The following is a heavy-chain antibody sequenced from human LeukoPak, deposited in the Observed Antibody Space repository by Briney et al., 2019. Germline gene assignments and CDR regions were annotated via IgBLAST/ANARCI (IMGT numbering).Heavy chain of an antibody. Sequence: GASVKVSCKASGGTFSSYAISWVRQAPGQGLEWMGRIIPILGIANYAQKFQGRVTTTADKSTSTAYMELSSLRSEDTAVYYCAREDSSGWYWDYWGQGTLVTVSS. CDR1: GGTFSSYA. CDR2: IIPILGIA. V-gene: IGHV1-69*04. CDR3: AREDSSGWYWDY. J-gene: IGHJ4*02. D-gene: IGHD6-19*01.